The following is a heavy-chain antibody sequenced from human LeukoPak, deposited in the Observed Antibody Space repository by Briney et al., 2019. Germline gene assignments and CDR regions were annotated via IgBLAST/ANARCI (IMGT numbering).Heavy chain of an antibody. J-gene: IGHJ4*02. D-gene: IGHD6-6*01. V-gene: IGHV3-23*01. Sequence: PGGSLRLSCAASGFSFSSYAMSWVRQAPGKGLEWVSAISGSGGSTYYADSVKGLFTIYRDNSQDPLYLQMNSLGTEGKGGYYWAKALIAARPSGDDYWGQGTLVTVSS. CDR1: GFSFSSYA. CDR3: AKALIAARPSGDDY. CDR2: ISGSGGST.